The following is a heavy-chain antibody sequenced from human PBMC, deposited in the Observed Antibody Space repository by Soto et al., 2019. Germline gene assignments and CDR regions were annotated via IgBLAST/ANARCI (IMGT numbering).Heavy chain of an antibody. CDR2: IYKSATT. D-gene: IGHD7-27*01. CDR3: ARGRYCLTGRCFPNWFDS. Sequence: SETLSLTCSVSGDSISNLDYFWAWIRQPPGQALEYIGYIYKSATTYYNPSFESRVAISVDTSKSQVSLNVTSVTAADTAVYFCARGRYCLTGRCFPNWFDSWGQGALVTVSS. V-gene: IGHV4-30-4*01. J-gene: IGHJ5*01. CDR1: GDSISNLDYF.